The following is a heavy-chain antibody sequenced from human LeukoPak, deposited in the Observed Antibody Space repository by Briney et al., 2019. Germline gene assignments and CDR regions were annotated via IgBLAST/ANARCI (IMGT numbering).Heavy chain of an antibody. CDR3: ARQVRYSGSYYLDY. V-gene: IGHV3-53*01. J-gene: IGHJ4*02. Sequence: GGSLRLSCAASGFTVSSNYMSWVRQAPGKGLEWVSVIYRGGSTYYADSVKGRFTISRDNSKNTLYLQMNSLRAEDTAVYYCARQVRYSGSYYLDYWGQGTLVTVSS. CDR2: IYRGGST. D-gene: IGHD1-26*01. CDR1: GFTVSSNY.